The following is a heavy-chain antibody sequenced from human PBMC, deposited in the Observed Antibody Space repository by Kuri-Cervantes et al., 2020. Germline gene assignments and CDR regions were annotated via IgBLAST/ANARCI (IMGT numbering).Heavy chain of an antibody. V-gene: IGHV3-21*01. CDR2: ISSSSYI. Sequence: GESLKISCAASGFTFSSYSMNWVRQAPGKGLEWVSSISSSSYIYYADSVKGRFTISRDNAKNSLYLQMNSLRAEDTAVYYCARDRRITAATDYYFDYWGQGTLVTVSS. J-gene: IGHJ4*02. CDR3: ARDRRITAATDYYFDY. CDR1: GFTFSSYS. D-gene: IGHD6-13*01.